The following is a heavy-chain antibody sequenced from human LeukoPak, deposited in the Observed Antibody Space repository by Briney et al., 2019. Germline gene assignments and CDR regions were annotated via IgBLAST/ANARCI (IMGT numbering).Heavy chain of an antibody. CDR1: GFTFSSYD. J-gene: IGHJ4*02. V-gene: IGHV3-13*01. CDR2: IGTAGDT. Sequence: PGGSLRLSCAASGFTFSSYDVHWVRQATGKGLEWVSAIGTAGDTYYPGSVKGRFTISRENAKNSLYLQMNSLRAGDTAVYYCARVDPQDVGGALDYWGQGTLVAVSS. CDR3: ARVDPQDVGGALDY. D-gene: IGHD1-26*01.